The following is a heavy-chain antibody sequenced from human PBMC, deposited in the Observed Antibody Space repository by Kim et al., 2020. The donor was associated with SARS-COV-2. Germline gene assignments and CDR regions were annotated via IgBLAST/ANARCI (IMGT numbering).Heavy chain of an antibody. Sequence: ASVKVSCKASGYTFTSYYMHWVRQAPGQGLEWMGIINPSGGSTSYAQKFQGRVTMTRDTSTSTVYMELSSLRSEDTAVYYCARGSHYYDSSGQPPGGDYWGQGTLVTVSS. CDR1: GYTFTSYY. V-gene: IGHV1-46*01. CDR3: ARGSHYYDSSGQPPGGDY. D-gene: IGHD3-22*01. CDR2: INPSGGST. J-gene: IGHJ4*02.